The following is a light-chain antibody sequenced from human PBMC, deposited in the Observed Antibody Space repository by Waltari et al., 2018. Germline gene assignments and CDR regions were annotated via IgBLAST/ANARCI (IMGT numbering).Light chain of an antibody. CDR3: QVWDSSTALYV. Sequence: SLELTQPISVSVARGQTATISCGETIGSKYVHWYQQKPGRAPVLVIYRDDNRPSGISERFSGSNSGKTATLTISRAQAGDEAEYYCQVWDSSTALYVFGTGTKVTVL. V-gene: IGLV3-9*01. CDR1: IGSKY. J-gene: IGLJ1*01. CDR2: RDD.